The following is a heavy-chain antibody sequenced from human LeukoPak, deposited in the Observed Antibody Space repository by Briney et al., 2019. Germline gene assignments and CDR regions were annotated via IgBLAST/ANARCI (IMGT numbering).Heavy chain of an antibody. CDR1: GYTFTSYY. CDR2: INPSGGST. V-gene: IGHV1-46*01. D-gene: IGHD5-18*01. CDR3: AREKIQLWSSFYYYGMDV. Sequence: ASVKVSCKASGYTFTSYYMHWVRQAPGQGLEWMGIINPSGGSTSYAHKFQGRVTMTRDTSTSTVYMELSSLRSEDTAVYYCAREKIQLWSSFYYYGMDVWGQGTTVTVSS. J-gene: IGHJ6*02.